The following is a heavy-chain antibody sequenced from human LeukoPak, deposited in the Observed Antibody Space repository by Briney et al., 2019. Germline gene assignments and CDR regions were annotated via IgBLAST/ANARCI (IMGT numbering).Heavy chain of an antibody. CDR1: GYSISSGYY. Sequence: SETLSLTCTVSGYSISSGYYWGWIRQPPGKGLEWIGSIYHSGSTYYNPSLKSRVTISVDTSKNQFSLKLSSVTAADTAVYYCAGETEVYSSSWYTNHDAFDIWGQGTMVTVSS. CDR3: AGETEVYSSSWYTNHDAFDI. V-gene: IGHV4-38-2*02. CDR2: IYHSGST. D-gene: IGHD6-13*01. J-gene: IGHJ3*02.